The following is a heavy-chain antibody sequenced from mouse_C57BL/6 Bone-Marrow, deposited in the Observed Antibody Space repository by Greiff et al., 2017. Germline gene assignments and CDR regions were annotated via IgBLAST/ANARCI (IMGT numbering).Heavy chain of an antibody. CDR2: IYPRSGNT. CDR1: GYTFTSYG. J-gene: IGHJ1*03. Sequence: QVQLKQSGAELARPGASVKLSCKASGYTFTSYGISWVKQRTGQGLEWIGEIYPRSGNTYYNEKFKGKATLTADKSSSTAYMERRSLTAEDSAVYCCARYYDYDWYFDVWGTGTTVTVSS. D-gene: IGHD2-4*01. CDR3: ARYYDYDWYFDV. V-gene: IGHV1-81*01.